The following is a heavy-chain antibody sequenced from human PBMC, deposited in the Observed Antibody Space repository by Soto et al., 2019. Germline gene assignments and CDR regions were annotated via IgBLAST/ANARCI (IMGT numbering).Heavy chain of an antibody. CDR2: TKQDGSDK. J-gene: IGHJ4*02. V-gene: IGHV3-7*03. Sequence: GGSLRRSCAASGFTFSSFWMSWVRRAPGKGLEWVANTKQDGSDKNYVDSVKGRFTISRDNAKNSLYLQMNSLRVEDTAMYYCARDVSGKLGHDSWGQGTLVTVSS. CDR1: GFTFSSFW. CDR3: ARDVSGKLGHDS. D-gene: IGHD1-26*01.